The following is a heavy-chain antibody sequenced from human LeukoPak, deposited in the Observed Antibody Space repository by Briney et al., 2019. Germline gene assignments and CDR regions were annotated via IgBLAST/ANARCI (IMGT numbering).Heavy chain of an antibody. CDR3: ARHAIWTRITMLRGGARGRWFDP. CDR1: GGSFSGHY. D-gene: IGHD3-10*01. CDR2: INHSGST. J-gene: IGHJ5*02. Sequence: SETLSLTCAVYGGSFSGHYWSWIRPPPGKGLEWIGGINHSGSTNYNPSLKSRVTISVDTSKSQFSLKLNSVTAADTAVYYCARHAIWTRITMLRGGARGRWFDPWGQGTLVTVSS. V-gene: IGHV4-34*01.